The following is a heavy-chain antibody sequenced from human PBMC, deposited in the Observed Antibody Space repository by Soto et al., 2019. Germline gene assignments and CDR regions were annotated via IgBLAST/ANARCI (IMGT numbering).Heavy chain of an antibody. CDR2: IVVGSGNT. D-gene: IGHD6-13*01. Sequence: QMQLVQSGPEVKKPGTSVKVSCKASGFTFTSSAMQWVRQARGQRLEWIGWIVVGSGNTNYAQKFQERVTITRDMSPSTAYMELSSLRSEDTDVYYCAATIAVAGTGGMDVWGQGTTVTVSS. CDR1: GFTFTSSA. CDR3: AATIAVAGTGGMDV. V-gene: IGHV1-58*02. J-gene: IGHJ6*02.